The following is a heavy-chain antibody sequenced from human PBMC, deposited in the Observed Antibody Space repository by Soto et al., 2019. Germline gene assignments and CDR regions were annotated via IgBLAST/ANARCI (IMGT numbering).Heavy chain of an antibody. J-gene: IGHJ4*02. CDR1: VYTFTSYG. CDR3: VRPLYYDSSGEHVFDY. V-gene: IGHV1-18*04. Sequence: ASVTDSCKSSVYTFTSYGISWVRQPPGQGLEWMGWISAYNGNTKYAPKLQGTVTMTTDTSTSKAYMELRSLRSDDTGVYYCVRPLYYDSSGEHVFDYWGQGTLVTVSS. D-gene: IGHD3-22*01. CDR2: ISAYNGNT.